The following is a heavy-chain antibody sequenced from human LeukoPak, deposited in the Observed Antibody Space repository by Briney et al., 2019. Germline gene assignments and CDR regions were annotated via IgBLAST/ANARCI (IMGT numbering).Heavy chain of an antibody. D-gene: IGHD6-6*01. J-gene: IGHJ4*02. CDR1: GFTFSSYA. CDR2: ISGSGGST. V-gene: IGHV3-23*01. Sequence: GGSQRLSCAASGFTFSSYAMSWVRQAPGKGLEWVSAISGSGGSTYYADSVKGRFTISRDNSKNTLYLQMNSLRAEDTAVYYCAKVKCSSSSYTFHCYFDYWGQGTLVTVSS. CDR3: AKVKCSSSSYTFHCYFDY.